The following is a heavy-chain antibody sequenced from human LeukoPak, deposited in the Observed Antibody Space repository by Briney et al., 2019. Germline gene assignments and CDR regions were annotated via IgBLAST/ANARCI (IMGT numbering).Heavy chain of an antibody. CDR1: GGSISSSNW. CDR3: ARDKTTSPGYFDC. Sequence: SGTLSLTCAVSGGSISSSNWWSWVRQPPGKGLEWIGEIYHSGSTNYNPSLKSRVTKSVDTSKNQFSLKLSSVTAADTAVYYCARDKTTSPGYFDCWGQGTLVTVSS. D-gene: IGHD1-7*01. CDR2: IYHSGST. V-gene: IGHV4-4*02. J-gene: IGHJ4*02.